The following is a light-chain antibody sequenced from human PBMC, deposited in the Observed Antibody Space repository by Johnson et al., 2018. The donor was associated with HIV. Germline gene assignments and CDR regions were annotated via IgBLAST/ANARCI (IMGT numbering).Light chain of an antibody. J-gene: IGLJ1*01. CDR1: SSTIGNNY. CDR2: KNN. Sequence: QSMLTQPPSVSAAPGQKVTISCSGSSSTIGNNYISWYQLLPGTPPKLLIFKNNERPAGIPARSSGSKSGPSSTLGTTALQTEDEADYYCGTWDTSLCAGGVFGTGTKVTVL. V-gene: IGLV1-51*02. CDR3: GTWDTSLCAGGV.